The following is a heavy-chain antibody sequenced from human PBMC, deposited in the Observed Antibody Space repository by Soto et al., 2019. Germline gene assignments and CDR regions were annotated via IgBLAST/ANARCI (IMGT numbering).Heavy chain of an antibody. CDR3: ASTGAAAGPHYYYYGMDV. D-gene: IGHD6-13*01. V-gene: IGHV5-51*01. Sequence: GESLKISCKGSGYSFTSYWIGWVRKMPGKGLEWMGIIYPGDSDTRYSPSFQGEVTISADKSISTAYLQWSSLKASDTAMYYCASTGAAAGPHYYYYGMDVWGQGTTVTVSS. CDR1: GYSFTSYW. J-gene: IGHJ6*02. CDR2: IYPGDSDT.